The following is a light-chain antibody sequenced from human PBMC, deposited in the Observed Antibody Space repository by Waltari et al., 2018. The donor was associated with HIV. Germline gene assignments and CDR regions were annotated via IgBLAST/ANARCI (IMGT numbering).Light chain of an antibody. CDR3: SSYAGEFTLV. V-gene: IGLV2-23*02. J-gene: IGLJ2*01. Sequence: SAVTQPASVSGPPGQSITLSCTGAASAFGLYNFVSWYQQHPGKLPKLMISEVHRRASGISDRFSGSKSGHTASLTISGLRAEDEADYYCSSYAGEFTLVFGGGTKVTVL. CDR2: EVH. CDR1: ASAFGLYNF.